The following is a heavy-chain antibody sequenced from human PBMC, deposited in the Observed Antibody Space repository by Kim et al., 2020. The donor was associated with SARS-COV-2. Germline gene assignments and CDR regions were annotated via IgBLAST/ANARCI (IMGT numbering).Heavy chain of an antibody. CDR3: ARAGRGISYSSSWYGGY. J-gene: IGHJ4*02. V-gene: IGHV1-18*01. CDR1: GYTFTSYG. CDR2: ISAYNGNT. D-gene: IGHD6-13*01. Sequence: ASVKVSCKASGYTFTSYGISWVRQAPGQGLEWMGWISAYNGNTNYAQKLQGRVTMTTDTSTSTAYMELRSLRSDDTAVYYCARAGRGISYSSSWYGGYWGQGTLVTVSS.